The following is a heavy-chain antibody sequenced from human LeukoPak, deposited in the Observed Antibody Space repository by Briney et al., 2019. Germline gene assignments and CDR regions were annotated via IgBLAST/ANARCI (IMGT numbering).Heavy chain of an antibody. CDR1: GFTFSSYS. V-gene: IGHV3-21*01. J-gene: IGHJ6*03. D-gene: IGHD5-18*01. CDR2: ISSSSSYI. Sequence: GGSLRLSCAASGFTFSSYSMNWVRQAPGKGLEWVSSISSSSSYIYYADSVKGRFTISRDNAKNSLYLQMNSLRAEDTAVYYCARDAGGYSYGSPVGYMDVWGKGTTVTVSS. CDR3: ARDAGGYSYGSPVGYMDV.